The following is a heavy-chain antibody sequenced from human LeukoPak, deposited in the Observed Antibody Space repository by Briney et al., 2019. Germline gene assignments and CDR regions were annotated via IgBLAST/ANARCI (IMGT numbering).Heavy chain of an antibody. CDR3: ARGVVPAANNNWFDP. Sequence: SVKVSCKASGGTFSSYAISWVRQAPGQGLEWMGGIIPIFGTANYAQKFQGRVTVTTDESTSTAYMELSSLRSEDTAVYYCARGVVPAANNNWFDPWGQGTLVTVSS. CDR1: GGTFSSYA. CDR2: IIPIFGTA. V-gene: IGHV1-69*05. J-gene: IGHJ5*02. D-gene: IGHD2-2*01.